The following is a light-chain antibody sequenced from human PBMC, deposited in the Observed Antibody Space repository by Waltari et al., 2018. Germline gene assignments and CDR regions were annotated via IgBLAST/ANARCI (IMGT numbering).Light chain of an antibody. CDR2: GAS. V-gene: IGKV3-20*01. J-gene: IGKJ1*01. CDR3: QHYVRLPAT. Sequence: EILLTQSPGSLSSSPGERVTLSCRASQSVSRAFAWYQQKPGQAPRLLIFGASNRATGIPDRFSGSGSETDFSLTISRLEPEDFAVYYCQHYVRLPATFGRGTKVEIK. CDR1: QSVSRA.